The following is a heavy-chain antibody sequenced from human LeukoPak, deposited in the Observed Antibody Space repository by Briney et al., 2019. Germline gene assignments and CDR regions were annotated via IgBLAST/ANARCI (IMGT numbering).Heavy chain of an antibody. CDR3: ASSYCSGGSCYHFDY. CDR1: GYSFTSHY. D-gene: IGHD2-15*01. Sequence: ASVKVSCKASGYSFTSHYMHWVRQAPGQGLEWMGWINTNTGNPTYAQGFTGRFVFSLDTSVSTAYLQISSLKAEDTAVYYCASSYCSGGSCYHFDYWGQGTLVTVSS. V-gene: IGHV7-4-1*02. J-gene: IGHJ4*02. CDR2: INTNTGNP.